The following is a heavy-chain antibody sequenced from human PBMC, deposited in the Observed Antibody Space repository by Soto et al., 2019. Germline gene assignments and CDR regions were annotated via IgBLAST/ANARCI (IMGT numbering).Heavy chain of an antibody. CDR3: ASSLYDSSGYHAPDHGGY. J-gene: IGHJ4*02. CDR2: ISYDGSNK. V-gene: IGHV3-30-3*01. D-gene: IGHD3-22*01. CDR1: GFTFSSYA. Sequence: QVQLVESGGGVVQPGRSLRLSCAASGFTFSSYAMHWVRQAPGKGLEWVAVISYDGSNKYYADSVKGRFTISRDNSKNTRYLQMNSLRAEDTAVYYCASSLYDSSGYHAPDHGGYWGQGTLVTVSS.